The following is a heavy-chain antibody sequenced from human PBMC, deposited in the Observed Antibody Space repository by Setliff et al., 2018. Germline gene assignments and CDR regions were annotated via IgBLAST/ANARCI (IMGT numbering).Heavy chain of an antibody. Sequence: ASVQVSCQASRYTFTGYFIHWVRQAPGQGLEWMGWINPNSGGTNYAQKFQGRVTMTRDTSISTAYMELSRLRSDDTAVYSCARSRLYGGWFDPWGQGTLVTVSS. CDR1: RYTFTGYF. J-gene: IGHJ5*02. D-gene: IGHD4-17*01. CDR3: ARSRLYGGWFDP. CDR2: INPNSGGT. V-gene: IGHV1-2*02.